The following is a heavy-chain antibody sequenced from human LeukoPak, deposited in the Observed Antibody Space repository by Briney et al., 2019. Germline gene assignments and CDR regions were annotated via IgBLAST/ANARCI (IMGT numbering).Heavy chain of an antibody. D-gene: IGHD6-13*01. CDR2: IIPIFGTA. Sequence: ASVKVSCKASGGTFSSYAISWVRQAPGQGLEWMGGIIPIFGTANYAQKFQGRVTITTDESTSTDYMELSSLRSEDTAVYYCARGRIAEENWFDPWGQGTLVTVSS. CDR1: GGTFSSYA. CDR3: ARGRIAEENWFDP. J-gene: IGHJ5*02. V-gene: IGHV1-69*05.